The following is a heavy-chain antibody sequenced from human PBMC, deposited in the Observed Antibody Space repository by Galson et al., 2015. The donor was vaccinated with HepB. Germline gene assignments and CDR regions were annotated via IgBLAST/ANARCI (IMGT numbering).Heavy chain of an antibody. CDR2: ISPSNGGT. V-gene: IGHV1-46*01. D-gene: IGHD5-24*01. Sequence: SCKASGYIFTSYHIHWVRQAPGQGLEWVGIISPSNGGTNYAQKFRGRVTMTRDTSTNTVYMELSGLGSEDTAVYYCAREKDATYYFDYWGQGTLVTVSS. CDR1: GYIFTSYH. J-gene: IGHJ4*02. CDR3: AREKDATYYFDY.